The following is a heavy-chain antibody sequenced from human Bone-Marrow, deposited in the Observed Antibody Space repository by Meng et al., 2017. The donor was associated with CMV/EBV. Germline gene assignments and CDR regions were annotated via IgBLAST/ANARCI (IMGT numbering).Heavy chain of an antibody. D-gene: IGHD3-22*01. CDR3: ARVRETRIYYDSSGYSPDYYYGMDV. Sequence: GGSLRLSCAASGFTFSSYAMHWVRQAPGKGLEWVAVISYDGSNKYYADSVKGRFTISRDNSKNTLYLQMNSLRAEDKAVYYCARVRETRIYYDSSGYSPDYYYGMDVWGQGTTVTVSS. V-gene: IGHV3-30*04. CDR1: GFTFSSYA. CDR2: ISYDGSNK. J-gene: IGHJ6*02.